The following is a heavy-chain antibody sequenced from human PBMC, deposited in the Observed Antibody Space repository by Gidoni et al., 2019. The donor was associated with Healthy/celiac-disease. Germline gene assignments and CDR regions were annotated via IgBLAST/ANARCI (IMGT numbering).Heavy chain of an antibody. V-gene: IGHV3-23*01. CDR1: GFTFSSYA. D-gene: IGHD2-15*01. CDR2: ISGSGGIT. J-gene: IGHJ4*02. CDR3: AKALLGYCSGGSCPDYFDY. Sequence: EVQLLESGGGVVQPGGSLRLSCAASGFTFSSYAMSWVRQAPGRGLGCVSAISGSGGITYYADSVKGRFTISRDNSKNTLYLQMNSLRAEDTAVYYCAKALLGYCSGGSCPDYFDYWGQGTLVTVSS.